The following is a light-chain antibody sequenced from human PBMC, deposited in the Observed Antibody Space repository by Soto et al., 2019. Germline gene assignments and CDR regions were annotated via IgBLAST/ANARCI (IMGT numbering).Light chain of an antibody. V-gene: IGKV3-20*01. CDR2: AAS. J-gene: IGKJ5*01. CDR3: QQYAVSPIT. CDR1: QTVSKNY. Sequence: EIVLTQSPVTLSLSPGEGATLSCRASQTVSKNYLAWYQQKAGQAPRLVIYAASTRATGIPDRFSGSGSGTDFTLTIGRLETEDFSVFYCQQYAVSPITFGQGTRLEIK.